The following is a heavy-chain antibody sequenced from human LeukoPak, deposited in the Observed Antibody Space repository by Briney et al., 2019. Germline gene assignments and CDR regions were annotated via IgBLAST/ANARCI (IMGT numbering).Heavy chain of an antibody. D-gene: IGHD3-9*01. CDR2: TSAYNLNT. CDR1: GFTFTDYG. CDR3: ARDVMRYFDWSPFDP. Sequence: GASVKVSCRASGFTFTDYGISWVRQAPGQGLEWLGWTSAYNLNTKYAQKFQGRVTMTTDTSTSTAYMELRSLRSDDTAVYYCARDVMRYFDWSPFDPWGQGTLVTVSS. J-gene: IGHJ5*02. V-gene: IGHV1-18*01.